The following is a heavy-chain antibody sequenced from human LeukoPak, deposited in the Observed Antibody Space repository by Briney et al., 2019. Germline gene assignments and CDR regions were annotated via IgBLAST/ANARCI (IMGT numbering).Heavy chain of an antibody. CDR3: ARQVGIAVAGRRGRWFDP. V-gene: IGHV4-34*01. CDR1: GGSFSGYY. J-gene: IGHJ5*02. Sequence: SETLSLTCAVYGGSFSGYYWSWIRQPPGKGLEWIGEINHSGSTNYNPSLKSRVTISVDTSKNQFSLKLSSVTAADTAVYYCARQVGIAVAGRRGRWFDPWGQGTLVTVSS. CDR2: INHSGST. D-gene: IGHD6-19*01.